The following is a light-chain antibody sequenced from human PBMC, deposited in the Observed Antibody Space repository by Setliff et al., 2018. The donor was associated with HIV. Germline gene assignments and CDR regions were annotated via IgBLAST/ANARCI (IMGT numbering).Light chain of an antibody. J-gene: IGLJ1*01. Sequence: QSALTQPASVSGSPGQSITISCTGTSSDVGYYNFVSWYQQYPGRAPKVIIYEVSHRPSGISNRFSGSKSGNTASLTISELQTEDEANYYCNSYTTSGTRVFGTGTKVTVL. CDR3: NSYTTSGTRV. V-gene: IGLV2-14*01. CDR2: EVS. CDR1: SSDVGYYNF.